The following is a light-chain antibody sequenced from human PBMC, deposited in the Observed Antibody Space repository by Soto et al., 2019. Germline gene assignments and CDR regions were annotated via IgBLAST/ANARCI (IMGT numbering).Light chain of an antibody. Sequence: QSVLTQPASVSGSPGQSITISCTGTRSDVGSYNFASWYQQHPGKAPKLIIYEGSKRPSGVSNRFSGSKSGITAALTISGLQADDEAYYFCCSYAGDNSHYVFGTGTKV. J-gene: IGLJ1*01. V-gene: IGLV2-23*01. CDR3: CSYAGDNSHYV. CDR2: EGS. CDR1: RSDVGSYNF.